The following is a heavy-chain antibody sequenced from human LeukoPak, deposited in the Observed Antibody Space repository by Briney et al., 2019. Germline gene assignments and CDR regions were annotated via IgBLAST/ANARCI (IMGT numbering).Heavy chain of an antibody. V-gene: IGHV3-23*01. CDR1: GFTFSSYA. CDR2: MSGSGGST. CDR3: AKDIHHDIVVVPAPPYFDY. J-gene: IGHJ4*02. Sequence: GGSLRLSCAASGFTFSSYAMSWVRQAPGKGLEWVSAMSGSGGSTYYADSVKGRFTISRDNSKNTLYLQMNSLRAEDTAVYYCAKDIHHDIVVVPAPPYFDYWGQGTLVTVSS. D-gene: IGHD2-2*01.